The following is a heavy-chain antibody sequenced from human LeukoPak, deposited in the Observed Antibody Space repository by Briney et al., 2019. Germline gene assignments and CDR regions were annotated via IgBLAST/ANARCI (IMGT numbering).Heavy chain of an antibody. D-gene: IGHD6-13*01. J-gene: IGHJ4*02. CDR2: ISYSGST. Sequence: SETLSLTCTASGGSISISNYFWGWIRQPPGKGLEWIGTISYSGSTYYNPSLKSRVTMAVDTSKNQFSLKVSSVTAADTAVYYCTRDLSSAWFYYWGQGTLVTVSS. CDR1: GGSISISNYF. V-gene: IGHV4-39*07. CDR3: TRDLSSAWFYY.